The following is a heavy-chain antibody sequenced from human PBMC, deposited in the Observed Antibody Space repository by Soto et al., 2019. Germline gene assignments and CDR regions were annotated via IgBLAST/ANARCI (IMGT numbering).Heavy chain of an antibody. J-gene: IGHJ5*02. D-gene: IGHD3-3*01. CDR2: IYHSGST. CDR1: GGSISSSNW. CDR3: ARVGSLRVGYDFWSGYNPHYNWFDP. V-gene: IGHV4-4*02. Sequence: SETLSLTCAVSGGSISSSNWWSWVRQPPGKGLEWIGEIYHSGSTNYNPSLKSRVTISVDKSKNQFSLKLSSVTAADTAVYYCARVGSLRVGYDFWSGYNPHYNWFDPWGQGTLVTVSS.